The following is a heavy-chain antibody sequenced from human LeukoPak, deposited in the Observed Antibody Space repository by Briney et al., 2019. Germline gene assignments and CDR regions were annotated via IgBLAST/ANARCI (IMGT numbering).Heavy chain of an antibody. Sequence: ASVKVSCKVSGYSLIELSTHWVRQAPGKGLEWTGGIDLEHGNPVYAQKFQGRVTMTEDTTTDTAYMEVNGLTSEDTAIYYCAKGVAVAGTPPGGDYWGQGTLLTVSS. V-gene: IGHV1-24*01. J-gene: IGHJ4*02. CDR3: AKGVAVAGTPPGGDY. CDR2: IDLEHGNP. D-gene: IGHD6-19*01. CDR1: GYSLIELS.